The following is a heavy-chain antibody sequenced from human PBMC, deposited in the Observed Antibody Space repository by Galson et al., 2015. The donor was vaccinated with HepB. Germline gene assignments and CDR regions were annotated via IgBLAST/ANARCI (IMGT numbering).Heavy chain of an antibody. CDR3: ARGMIYYNYYFDY. D-gene: IGHD3-10*01. Sequence: SLRLSCAASGFTFSDYYMSWVRQAPGKGLEWVSYISSSSSYTNYADSVKGRFTISRDNAKNSLYLQMNSLRAEDTAVYYCARGMIYYNYYFDYWGQGTLVTVSS. CDR1: GFTFSDYY. J-gene: IGHJ4*02. CDR2: ISSSSSYT. V-gene: IGHV3-11*05.